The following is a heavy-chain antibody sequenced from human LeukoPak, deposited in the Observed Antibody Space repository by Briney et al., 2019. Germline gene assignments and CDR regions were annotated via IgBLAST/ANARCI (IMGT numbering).Heavy chain of an antibody. CDR3: AREVQVHNVLDAFDI. CDR2: ISSSSSYI. Sequence: GGSLRLSCAASDSPFGSYSMNWVRQPQGKGLGWAPPISSSSSYIYYADSVKGRFTISRDNAKNSPYLQMNSLRAEDTAVYYCAREVQVHNVLDAFDIWGQGTMVTVSS. V-gene: IGHV3-21*01. J-gene: IGHJ3*02. D-gene: IGHD2-8*01. CDR1: DSPFGSYS.